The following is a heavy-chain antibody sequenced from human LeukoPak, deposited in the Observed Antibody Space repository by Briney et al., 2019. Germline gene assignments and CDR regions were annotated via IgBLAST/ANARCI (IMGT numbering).Heavy chain of an antibody. V-gene: IGHV3-9*03. D-gene: IGHD6-6*01. CDR2: ISWNSGNI. J-gene: IGHJ3*02. Sequence: GGSLRLSCAASGFTFDDYAMHWVRQAPGKGLEWVSGISWNSGNIGYADSVKGRFTISRDNAKNSLYLHMNSLRVEDMALYYCAKGPSSSSLDDAFDIWGQGTMVTVSS. CDR1: GFTFDDYA. CDR3: AKGPSSSSLDDAFDI.